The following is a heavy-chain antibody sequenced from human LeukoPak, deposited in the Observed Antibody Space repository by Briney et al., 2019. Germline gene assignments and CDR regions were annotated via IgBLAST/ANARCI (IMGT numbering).Heavy chain of an antibody. CDR1: GGSISTYY. Sequence: SETLSLTCTVSGGSISTYYWTWIRQPPGQGLEWIGYIYFRGSTNYNPSLKSRVTMSVDTSKNQFSLKLSSMTAADTAVYYCARQVGYSYGPSYYYYMDVWGKGTTVTVSS. CDR3: ARQVGYSYGPSYYYYMDV. D-gene: IGHD5-18*01. V-gene: IGHV4-59*08. CDR2: IYFRGST. J-gene: IGHJ6*03.